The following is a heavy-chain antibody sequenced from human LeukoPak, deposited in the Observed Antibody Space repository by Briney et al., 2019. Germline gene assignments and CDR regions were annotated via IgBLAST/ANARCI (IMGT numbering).Heavy chain of an antibody. CDR1: GYTFTSYG. V-gene: IGHV1-8*01. D-gene: IGHD3-3*01. J-gene: IGHJ4*02. CDR2: LNPNGGNT. Sequence: ASVKVSCKASGYTFTSYGINWVRQATGQGLEWMGWLNPNGGNTGYAQKFQGRVTMTRNTSISTAYMELSSLRSEDTAVYYCARARGYYDFWSGYYGKDYYFDYWGQGTLVTVSS. CDR3: ARARGYYDFWSGYYGKDYYFDY.